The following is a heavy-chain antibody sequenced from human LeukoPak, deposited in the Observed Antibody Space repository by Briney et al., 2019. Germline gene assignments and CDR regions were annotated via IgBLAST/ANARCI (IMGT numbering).Heavy chain of an antibody. Sequence: PGGSLTLSCAASGFTFSSYAMSWVRQAPGKGLEWVSTITGSGGSTFYADSVKGRFTISRDNSKNTLDLQMNSLRVEDTAVYYCAKGFFGSSNYYFEYWGQGTLVTASS. CDR3: AKGFFGSSNYYFEY. J-gene: IGHJ4*02. V-gene: IGHV3-23*01. CDR2: ITGSGGST. CDR1: GFTFSSYA. D-gene: IGHD6-13*01.